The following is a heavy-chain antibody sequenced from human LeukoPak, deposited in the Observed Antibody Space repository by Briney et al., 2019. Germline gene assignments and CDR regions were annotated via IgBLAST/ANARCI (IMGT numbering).Heavy chain of an antibody. Sequence: GGSLRLSCAASGFSISWYWMSWVRQAPGKGLEWVANIKQDGSEKYYVDSVKGRFTISRDNAKNSLYLQMNSLRAEDTAVYYCARGPYYDFWSGYPPFDYWGQGTLVTVSS. CDR1: GFSISWYW. V-gene: IGHV3-7*01. D-gene: IGHD3-3*01. CDR3: ARGPYYDFWSGYPPFDY. J-gene: IGHJ4*02. CDR2: IKQDGSEK.